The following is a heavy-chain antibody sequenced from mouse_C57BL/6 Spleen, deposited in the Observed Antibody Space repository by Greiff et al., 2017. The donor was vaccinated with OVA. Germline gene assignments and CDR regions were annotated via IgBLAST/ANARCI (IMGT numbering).Heavy chain of an antibody. CDR2: IYPGSGST. Sequence: QVQLQQPGAELVKPGASVKMSCKASGYTFTSYWITWVKQRPGQGLEWIGDIYPGSGSTNYNEKFKSKATLTVDTSSSTAYMQLSSLTSEDSAVYYCATIAHSSGYPYYFDYWGQGTTLTVSS. CDR3: ATIAHSSGYPYYFDY. V-gene: IGHV1-55*01. CDR1: GYTFTSYW. D-gene: IGHD3-2*02. J-gene: IGHJ2*01.